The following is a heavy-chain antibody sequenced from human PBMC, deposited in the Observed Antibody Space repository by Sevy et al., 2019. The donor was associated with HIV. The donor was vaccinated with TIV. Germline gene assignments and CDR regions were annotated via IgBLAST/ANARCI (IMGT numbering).Heavy chain of an antibody. V-gene: IGHV3-7*01. J-gene: IGHJ4*02. D-gene: IGHD6-19*01. CDR2: IKQDGSEK. CDR3: ARQGYSSGWYKYYFDY. CDR1: GLTFSSYW. Sequence: GGSLRLSCAASGLTFSSYWMSWVRQAPGKGLEWVANIKQDGSEKYYVDSVKGRFTISRDNAKNSLYLQMNSLRAEDTAVYYCARQGYSSGWYKYYFDYWGQGTLVTVSS.